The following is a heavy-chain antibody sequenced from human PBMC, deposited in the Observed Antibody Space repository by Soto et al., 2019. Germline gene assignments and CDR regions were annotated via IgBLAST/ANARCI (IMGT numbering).Heavy chain of an antibody. CDR1: GGFIRNYY. CDR2: IYYTGTT. D-gene: IGHD6-13*01. V-gene: IGHV4-59*08. Sequence: SETLSLTCTVSGGFIRNYYWSWIRQPPGKGLEWIGYIYYTGTTNYNPSLKSRVTISVDTSNNQFSLKLSSVTAADTAVYYCARHQGYTPFDPWGQGTLVTVSS. J-gene: IGHJ5*02. CDR3: ARHQGYTPFDP.